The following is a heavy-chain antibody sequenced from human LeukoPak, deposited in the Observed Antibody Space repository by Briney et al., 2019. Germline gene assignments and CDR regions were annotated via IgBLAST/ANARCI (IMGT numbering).Heavy chain of an antibody. Sequence: ASVTVSCMASGYMFTSHGISWVRQAPGQGLEGMGWISVSNGNPNIAQKLQGRVTMTTDPSTSIAYMELRSLTFDHTAAYYCARAIGTTMFRGDYFYYMDVWGKGTTVTVSS. J-gene: IGHJ6*03. CDR3: ARAIGTTMFRGDYFYYMDV. CDR2: ISVSNGNP. CDR1: GYMFTSHG. D-gene: IGHD3-10*01. V-gene: IGHV1-18*01.